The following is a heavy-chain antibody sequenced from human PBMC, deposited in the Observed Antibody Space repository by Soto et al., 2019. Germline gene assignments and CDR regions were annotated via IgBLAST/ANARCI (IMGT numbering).Heavy chain of an antibody. V-gene: IGHV3-30-3*01. CDR3: AKVYYDSSGSHYYFDC. CDR2: ISYDGSNK. Sequence: GGSLRLSCAASGFTFSSYAMHWVRQAPGKGLEWVAVISYDGSNKYYADSVKGRFTISRDNSKNTLYLQMNSLRAEDTAVYYCAKVYYDSSGSHYYFDCWGQGTLVTVSS. J-gene: IGHJ4*02. CDR1: GFTFSSYA. D-gene: IGHD3-22*01.